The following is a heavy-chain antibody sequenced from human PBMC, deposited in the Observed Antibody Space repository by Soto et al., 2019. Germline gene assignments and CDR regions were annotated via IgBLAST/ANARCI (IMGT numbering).Heavy chain of an antibody. Sequence: SETLSLTCTVSGGSISSGGYYWSWIRQHPGKGLEWIGYIYYSGSTYYNPSLKSRVTISVDTSKNQFSLKLSSVTAADTAVYYCARSPVVTAAIFDYWGQGTLVTVSS. J-gene: IGHJ4*02. CDR3: ARSPVVTAAIFDY. V-gene: IGHV4-31*03. CDR1: GGSISSGGYY. CDR2: IYYSGST. D-gene: IGHD2-2*02.